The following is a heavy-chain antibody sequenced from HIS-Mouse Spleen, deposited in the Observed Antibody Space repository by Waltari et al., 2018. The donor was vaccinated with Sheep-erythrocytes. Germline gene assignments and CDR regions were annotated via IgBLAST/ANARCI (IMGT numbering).Heavy chain of an antibody. J-gene: IGHJ3*02. V-gene: IGHV1-24*01. CDR1: GYTLTELS. Sequence: QVQLVQSGAEVKKPGASVKVSCKVSGYTLTELSMHWVRQDPGKGLEWMGGFDPEDGETIYAHKFAVRVTMTEDTSTDTAYMELSSLRSEDTAVYYCATLGGSYRPDAFDIWGQGTMVTVSS. CDR3: ATLGGSYRPDAFDI. D-gene: IGHD1-26*01. CDR2: FDPEDGET.